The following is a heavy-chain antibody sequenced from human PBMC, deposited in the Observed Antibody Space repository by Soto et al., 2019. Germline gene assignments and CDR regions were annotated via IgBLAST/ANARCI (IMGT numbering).Heavy chain of an antibody. D-gene: IGHD3-10*01. Sequence: GGSLRLSCAASGFTFSNYAMHWVRQAPGKGLEWVAVISYDGRNKYYADSVKGRFTISRDNSKNTLYLQVNSLRADDTAVYYCARNGSGNYYHFDYWGQGTLVTVSS. V-gene: IGHV3-30*04. CDR1: GFTFSNYA. CDR2: ISYDGRNK. J-gene: IGHJ4*02. CDR3: ARNGSGNYYHFDY.